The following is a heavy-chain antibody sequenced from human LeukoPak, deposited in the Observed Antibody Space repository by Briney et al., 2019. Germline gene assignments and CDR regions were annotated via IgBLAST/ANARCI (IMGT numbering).Heavy chain of an antibody. J-gene: IGHJ5*02. D-gene: IGHD6-13*01. CDR1: GFTFSSYG. Sequence: NPGRSLRLSCAASGFTFSSYGMHWVRRAPGKGLEWVAVIWYDGSNKYYADSVKGRFTISRDNSKNTLYLQMNSLRAEDTAVYYCARELVAAAGPAWFDPWGQGTLVTVSS. CDR3: ARELVAAAGPAWFDP. V-gene: IGHV3-33*01. CDR2: IWYDGSNK.